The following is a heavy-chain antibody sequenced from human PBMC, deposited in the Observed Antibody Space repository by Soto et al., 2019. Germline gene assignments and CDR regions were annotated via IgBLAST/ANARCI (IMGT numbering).Heavy chain of an antibody. CDR2: IRSKPYGYAT. J-gene: IGHJ2*01. D-gene: IGHD3-9*01. CDR1: GFTFSGPG. CDR3: TRGSGKTGWYFDL. Sequence: EVQLVESGGGLVQPGGSLKLYCAASGFTFSGPGIHWVRQASGKGLEWVGRIRSKPYGYATTYAASVKGRFTISRDDSKNTAYLQMNTLKTEYTALYYCTRGSGKTGWYFDLWGRGTHVTVST. V-gene: IGHV3-73*02.